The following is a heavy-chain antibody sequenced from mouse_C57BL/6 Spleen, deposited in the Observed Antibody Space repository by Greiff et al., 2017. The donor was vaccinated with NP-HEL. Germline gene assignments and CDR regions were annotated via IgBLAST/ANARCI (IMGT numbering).Heavy chain of an antibody. J-gene: IGHJ2*01. D-gene: IGHD2-4*01. Sequence: VQLQQSGAELMKPGASVKLSCKATGYTFTGYWIEWVKQRPGHGLEWIGEILPGSGSTNNNEKFKGKATFTADTSSNTADMQLSSLTTYDSAIYYCARSGDYDGYYLDYGGQGTTLTVSS. CDR1: GYTFTGYW. CDR3: ARSGDYDGYYLDY. CDR2: ILPGSGST. V-gene: IGHV1-9*01.